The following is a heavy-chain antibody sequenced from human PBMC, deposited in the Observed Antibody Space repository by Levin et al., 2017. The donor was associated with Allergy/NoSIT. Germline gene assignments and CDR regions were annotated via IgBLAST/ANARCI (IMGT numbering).Heavy chain of an antibody. CDR2: INWNGGST. V-gene: IGHV3-20*04. CDR3: ARDTSSGWYNPIRYFDL. CDR1: GFTFDDYG. Sequence: GGSLRLSCAASGFTFDDYGMSWVRQAPGKGLEWVSGINWNGGSTGYADSVKGRFTISRDNAKNSLYLQMNSLRAEDTALYYCARDTSSGWYNPIRYFDLWGRGTLVTVSS. J-gene: IGHJ2*01. D-gene: IGHD6-19*01.